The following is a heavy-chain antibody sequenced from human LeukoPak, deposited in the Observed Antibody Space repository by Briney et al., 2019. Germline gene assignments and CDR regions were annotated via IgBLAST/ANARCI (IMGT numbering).Heavy chain of an antibody. D-gene: IGHD3-22*01. CDR2: IIPILGIA. CDR1: GGTFSSYA. J-gene: IGHJ4*02. CDR3: ARDNVVSYFDY. V-gene: IGHV1-69*04. Sequence: ASVKVSCKASGGTFSSYAISWVRQAPGQGLEWMGRIIPILGIANYAQKFQGRVTITADKSTSTAYMELSSLRSEDTVVYYCARDNVVSYFDYWGQGTLVTVSS.